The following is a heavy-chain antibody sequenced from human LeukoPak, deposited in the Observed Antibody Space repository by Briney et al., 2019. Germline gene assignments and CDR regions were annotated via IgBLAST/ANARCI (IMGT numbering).Heavy chain of an antibody. D-gene: IGHD3-3*01. J-gene: IGHJ3*02. Sequence: GRSLRLSCAAAGFTFSSYGMHWVRQAPGKGLEWVAVIWYDGSNKYYADSVKGRFTISRDNSKNTLYLQMNSLRAEATAVYYCARVRRITIFGVVPDHGSAFDIWGQGTMVTVSS. CDR2: IWYDGSNK. CDR1: GFTFSSYG. CDR3: ARVRRITIFGVVPDHGSAFDI. V-gene: IGHV3-33*01.